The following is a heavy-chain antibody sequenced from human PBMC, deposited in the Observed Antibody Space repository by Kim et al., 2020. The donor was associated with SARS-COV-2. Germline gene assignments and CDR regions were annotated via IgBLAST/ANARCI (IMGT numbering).Heavy chain of an antibody. J-gene: IGHJ3*02. V-gene: IGHV3-66*02. Sequence: GGSLRLSCAASGFTVRSNYMSWVRQAPGKGLEWVSGIYSGGSTSYADSVMGRFSNSRDNHKNTLYHQMNSMRAEDTAADYCATSLYYYDSSGYYRYDFDNWGQGTMVTVSS. CDR1: GFTVRSNY. D-gene: IGHD3-22*01. CDR3: ATSLYYYDSSGYYRYDFDN. CDR2: IYSGGST.